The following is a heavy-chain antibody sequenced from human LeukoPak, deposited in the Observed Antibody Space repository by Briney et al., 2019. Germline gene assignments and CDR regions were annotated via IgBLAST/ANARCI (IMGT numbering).Heavy chain of an antibody. CDR1: GGSFSDYY. V-gene: IGHV4-34*01. D-gene: IGHD3-3*01. J-gene: IGHJ6*03. Sequence: PSETLSLTCAVYGGSFSDYYWSWIRQPPGKGLEWIGEINHSGSTNYNPSLKSRVTISVDTSKNQFSLKLSSVTAADTAVYYCARVPRITIFGVVTRQYYYMDVWGKGTTVTVSS. CDR2: INHSGST. CDR3: ARVPRITIFGVVTRQYYYMDV.